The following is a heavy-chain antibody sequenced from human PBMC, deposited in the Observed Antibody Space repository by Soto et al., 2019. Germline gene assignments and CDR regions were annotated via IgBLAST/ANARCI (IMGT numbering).Heavy chain of an antibody. D-gene: IGHD2-15*01. CDR1: GYSFTSYW. Sequence: GESLKISCKGSGYSFTSYWIGWVRQMPGKGLEWMGIIYPGDSDTRYSPSFQGQVTISADKSISTAYLQWSSLKASDTAMYYCAARGYCSGGGCYNHRGAFDIWGQGTMVTVSS. J-gene: IGHJ3*02. CDR3: AARGYCSGGGCYNHRGAFDI. V-gene: IGHV5-51*01. CDR2: IYPGDSDT.